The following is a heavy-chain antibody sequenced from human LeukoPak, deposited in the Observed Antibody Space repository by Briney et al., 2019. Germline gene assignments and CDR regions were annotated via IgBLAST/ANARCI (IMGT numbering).Heavy chain of an antibody. V-gene: IGHV3-23*01. CDR1: GFTFSSYA. CDR3: AKDHIAARPGLGRTVLSQPVGY. D-gene: IGHD6-6*01. CDR2: ISGSGGST. Sequence: GSLRLSCAASGFTFSSYAMSWVRQAPGKGLEWVSAISGSGGSTYYADSVKGRFTISRDNSENTLYLQMNSLRAEDTAVYYCAKDHIAARPGLGRTVLSQPVGYWGQGTLVTVSS. J-gene: IGHJ4*02.